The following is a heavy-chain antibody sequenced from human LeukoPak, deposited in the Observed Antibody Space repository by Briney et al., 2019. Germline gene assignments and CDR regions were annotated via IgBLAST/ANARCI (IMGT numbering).Heavy chain of an antibody. D-gene: IGHD2-2*01. V-gene: IGHV1-69*13. Sequence: SSVTVSCKASGGTFSSYAISGVRQAPGQGLEWMGGIIPIFGTANSAQKFQGRVPITADESTSTAYMDLSSLRSDDTAAYYCAREGYCSTTSCRAPLDYWGQGTLVTVSS. CDR2: IIPIFGTA. J-gene: IGHJ4*02. CDR3: AREGYCSTTSCRAPLDY. CDR1: GGTFSSYA.